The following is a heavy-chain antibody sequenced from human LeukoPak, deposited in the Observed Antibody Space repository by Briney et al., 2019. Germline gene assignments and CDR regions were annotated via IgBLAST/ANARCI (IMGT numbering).Heavy chain of an antibody. Sequence: GGSLRLSCAASGFTFDDYAMHWVRQAPGKGLEWVSLISWDGGSTYYADSVKGRFTISRDNSKNSLYLQMNSLRAEDTALYYCAKDSSYSGSYEDYWGQGTLVTVSS. CDR2: ISWDGGST. D-gene: IGHD1-26*01. CDR1: GFTFDDYA. V-gene: IGHV3-43D*03. CDR3: AKDSSYSGSYEDY. J-gene: IGHJ4*02.